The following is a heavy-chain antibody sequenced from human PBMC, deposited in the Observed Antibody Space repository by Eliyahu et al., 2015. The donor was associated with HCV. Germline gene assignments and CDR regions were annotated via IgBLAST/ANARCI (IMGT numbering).Heavy chain of an antibody. CDR2: IHSNGVDT. D-gene: IGHD5-12*01. CDR1: GGSISGFY. CDR3: ARHPRRGFDRNYVFDS. V-gene: IGHV4-59*08. J-gene: IGHJ4*02. Sequence: QVQLRESGPGLVKPSEALSLTCIVSGGSISGFYWSWIRQPPGKGLEWIAYIHSNGVDTNYNPSFEGRVTMSIDTSKSQFSVTLTSLTAADTAVYYCARHPRRGFDRNYVFDSWGQGTLVTVSS.